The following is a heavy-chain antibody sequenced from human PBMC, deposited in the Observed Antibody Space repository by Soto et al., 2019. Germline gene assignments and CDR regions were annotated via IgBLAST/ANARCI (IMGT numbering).Heavy chain of an antibody. CDR2: INAGNGNT. Sequence: ASVKVSCKASGYTFTSYAVHWVRQAPGQRLEWMGWINAGNGNTKYSQKFQGRVTITRDTSASTAYMELSSLRSEDTAVYYCARMKYYYDSSGSPSLGFDYWGQGTLVTVSS. V-gene: IGHV1-3*01. CDR1: GYTFTSYA. CDR3: ARMKYYYDSSGSPSLGFDY. D-gene: IGHD3-22*01. J-gene: IGHJ4*02.